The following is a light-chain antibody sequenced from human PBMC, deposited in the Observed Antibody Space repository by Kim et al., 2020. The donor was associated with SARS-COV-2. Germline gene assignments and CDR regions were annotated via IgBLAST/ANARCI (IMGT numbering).Light chain of an antibody. J-gene: IGLJ3*02. CDR1: RSNIGSNT. Sequence: QSVLSQPPSASGTPGHRVTISCPGSRSNIGSNTVNWYQQFPGKAPTLLIFDNDHRPSGVPDRFSGSKSGTSASLAISGLQSDDEADYYCAAWDDSFNGWVFGGGTKVTVL. V-gene: IGLV1-44*01. CDR3: AAWDDSFNGWV. CDR2: DND.